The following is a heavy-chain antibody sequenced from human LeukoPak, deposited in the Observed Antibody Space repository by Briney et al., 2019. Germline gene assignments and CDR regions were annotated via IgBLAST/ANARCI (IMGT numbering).Heavy chain of an antibody. D-gene: IGHD3-22*01. CDR1: GFTFSSYA. J-gene: IGHJ4*02. CDR2: ISGSGGST. Sequence: PGGSLRLSCAASGFTFSSYAMSWVRQAPGKGLEWVSAISGSGGSTYYADSVKGRFAISRDNSKNTLYLQMNSLRAEDTAVYYCAKSVYDSSKYYFDYWGQGTLVTVSS. V-gene: IGHV3-23*01. CDR3: AKSVYDSSKYYFDY.